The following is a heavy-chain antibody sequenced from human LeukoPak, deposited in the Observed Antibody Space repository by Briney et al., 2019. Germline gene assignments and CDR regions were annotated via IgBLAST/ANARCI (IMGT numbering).Heavy chain of an antibody. CDR3: ARLKARTTMVRGVIMNALFDY. D-gene: IGHD3-10*01. J-gene: IGHJ4*02. CDR2: INHSGST. V-gene: IGHV4-34*01. CDR1: GGSFSGYY. Sequence: SETLSLTCAVYGGSFSGYYWSWIRQPPGKGLEWIGEINHSGSTNYNPSLKSRATISVDTSKNQFSLKLSSVTAADTAVYYCARLKARTTMVRGVIMNALFDYWGQGTLVTVSS.